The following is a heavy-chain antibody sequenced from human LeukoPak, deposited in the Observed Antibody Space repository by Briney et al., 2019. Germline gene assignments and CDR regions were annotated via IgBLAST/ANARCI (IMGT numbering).Heavy chain of an antibody. Sequence: PGRSLRLSCTASGFTFEDYAMHWVRQAPGKGLEWVSGISWNSGSIGYADSVKGRFTISRDDAKNSLYLQMNSLRDEDTAVYYCTRGGQTSSWFWVDWGQGTLVTVSS. V-gene: IGHV3-9*01. D-gene: IGHD6-13*01. CDR1: GFTFEDYA. CDR2: ISWNSGSI. J-gene: IGHJ4*02. CDR3: TRGGQTSSWFWVD.